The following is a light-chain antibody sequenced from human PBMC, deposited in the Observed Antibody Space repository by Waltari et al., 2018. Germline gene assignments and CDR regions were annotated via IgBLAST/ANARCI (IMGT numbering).Light chain of an antibody. CDR2: GAY. CDR1: QFVSSSY. Sequence: EIVLTQSPGTMSLSPGERANLSCRASQFVSSSYLAWYQQKPGQAPRLLMHGAYIRATGIPDRFSGSGSGTDFTLTISRLEPEDFGVYFCQQYERSPLTFGGGTKVEIK. V-gene: IGKV3-20*01. J-gene: IGKJ4*01. CDR3: QQYERSPLT.